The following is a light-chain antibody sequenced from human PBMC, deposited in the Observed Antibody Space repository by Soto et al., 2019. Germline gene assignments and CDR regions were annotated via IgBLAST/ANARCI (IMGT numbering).Light chain of an antibody. CDR1: QGISSY. J-gene: IGKJ5*01. Sequence: AIRMTQSPSSLSASTGDRVTLTCRASQGISSYLAWYQQKPGKAPKLLIYAASTLQSGVPSRFSGSGSGTDFTLTISSLQPEDFATYYCQQSYSTPITFGQGTRLEIK. V-gene: IGKV1-8*01. CDR2: AAS. CDR3: QQSYSTPIT.